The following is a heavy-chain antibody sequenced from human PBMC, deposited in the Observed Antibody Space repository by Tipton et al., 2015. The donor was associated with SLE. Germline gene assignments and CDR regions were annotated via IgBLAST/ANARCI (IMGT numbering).Heavy chain of an antibody. CDR1: GGSFSNDDYY. V-gene: IGHV4-31*03. J-gene: IGHJ5*02. D-gene: IGHD3-10*01. Sequence: TLSLTCSVSGGSFSNDDYYWSWIRQHPGEGLEWIGLIYHSGSTYYNPSHRSRVTISVDTSKNQFSLKLNSVTAADTAVYFCARGEPDDYGSGSPWCWVDPWGQGPLVSVSS. CDR2: IYHSGST. CDR3: ARGEPDDYGSGSPWCWVDP.